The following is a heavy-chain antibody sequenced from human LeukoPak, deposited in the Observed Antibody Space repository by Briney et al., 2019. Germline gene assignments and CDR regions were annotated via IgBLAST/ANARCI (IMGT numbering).Heavy chain of an antibody. V-gene: IGHV1-69*04. J-gene: IGHJ4*02. CDR1: GGTFSSYA. CDR3: ARVLQGLGGGVDY. D-gene: IGHD6-19*01. Sequence: SVKVSCKASGGTFSSYAISWVRQAPGQGLEWMGMIIPIFGIANYAQKFQGRVTITADKSTSTAYMELSSLRSEDTAVYYCARVLQGLGGGVDYWGQGTLVTVSS. CDR2: IIPIFGIA.